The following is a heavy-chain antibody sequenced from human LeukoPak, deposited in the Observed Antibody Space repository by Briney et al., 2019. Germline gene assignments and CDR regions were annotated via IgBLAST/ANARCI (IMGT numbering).Heavy chain of an antibody. D-gene: IGHD3-16*01. V-gene: IGHV3-48*02. Sequence: GGSLRLSCAASGFTFRTYSMNWVRQAPRKGLEWVSYISSSSSNIYYADSVKGRFTISRDNAKNSLFLQMNSLRDEDTAVYYCVKDGGPTPPYGMDVWGQGTTVTVSS. CDR1: GFTFRTYS. CDR3: VKDGGPTPPYGMDV. J-gene: IGHJ6*02. CDR2: ISSSSSNI.